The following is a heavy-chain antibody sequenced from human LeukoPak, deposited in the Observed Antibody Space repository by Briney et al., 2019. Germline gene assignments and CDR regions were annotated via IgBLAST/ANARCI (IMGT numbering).Heavy chain of an antibody. V-gene: IGHV4-59*11. CDR3: ARNYGDYVDY. Sequence: PSETLSLTCTVSGGSISSHYWSWIRQPPGKGLEWIGYIYYSGSTNYNPSLKSRVTISVDTSKNQFSLKLSSVTAADTAVYYCARNYGDYVDYWGQGTLVTVSS. J-gene: IGHJ4*02. CDR2: IYYSGST. CDR1: GGSISSHY. D-gene: IGHD4-17*01.